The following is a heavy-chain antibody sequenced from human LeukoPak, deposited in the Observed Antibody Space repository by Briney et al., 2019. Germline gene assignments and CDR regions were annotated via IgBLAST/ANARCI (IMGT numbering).Heavy chain of an antibody. J-gene: IGHJ4*02. CDR1: GGSTSSSSYY. Sequence: PSETLSLTCTVSGGSTSSSSYYWGWIRQPPGKGLEWIGSIYYSGSTYYNPSLKSRVTISVDTSKNQFSLKLSSVTAADTAVYYCARSSRSSGWYFDYWGQGTLVTVSS. D-gene: IGHD6-19*01. CDR3: ARSSRSSGWYFDY. CDR2: IYYSGST. V-gene: IGHV4-39*01.